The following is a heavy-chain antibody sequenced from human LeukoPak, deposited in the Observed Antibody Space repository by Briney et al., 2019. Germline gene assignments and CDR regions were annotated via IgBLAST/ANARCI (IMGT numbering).Heavy chain of an antibody. CDR1: GFTFSSYS. CDR2: ISSSSSYT. V-gene: IGHV3-21*01. Sequence: GGSLRLSCAASGFTFSSYSMNWVRQAPGKGLEWVSSISSSSSYTYYADSVKGRFTISRDNAKNSLYLQMNSLRAEDTAVYYCARDRFRAFDIWGQGTMVTVSS. CDR3: ARDRFRAFDI. J-gene: IGHJ3*02.